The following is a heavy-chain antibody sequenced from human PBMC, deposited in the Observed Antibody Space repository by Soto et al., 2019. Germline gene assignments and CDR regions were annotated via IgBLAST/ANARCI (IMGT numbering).Heavy chain of an antibody. CDR2: IYYSGTT. V-gene: IGHV4-61*01. Sequence: QVQLQESGPGLVKPSETLSLSCTVSGDSIITGIYYWSWIRQPPGKGLEWIGYIYYSGTTTYNPSLNSRVTISLDTSKNQFSLKLRSVTAADTAVYYCARRGAYGSDIIQYRFDPWGQGTLVTVSS. CDR1: GDSIITGIYY. CDR3: ARRGAYGSDIIQYRFDP. J-gene: IGHJ5*02. D-gene: IGHD3-10*01.